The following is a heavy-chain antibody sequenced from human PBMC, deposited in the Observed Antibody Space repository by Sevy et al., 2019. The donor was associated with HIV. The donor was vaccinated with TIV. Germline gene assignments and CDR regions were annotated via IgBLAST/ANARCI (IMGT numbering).Heavy chain of an antibody. CDR2: FDPEDGET. V-gene: IGHV1-24*01. D-gene: IGHD3-22*01. J-gene: IGHJ4*02. Sequence: ASVKVSCKVSGYTLTELSMHWVRQAPGKGLEWMGGFDPEDGETIYAQKFQGRVTMTEDTSTDTAYMELSSLRSEDTAVYYCVSPYDSSGYVFDYWGQGTLVTVSS. CDR1: GYTLTELS. CDR3: VSPYDSSGYVFDY.